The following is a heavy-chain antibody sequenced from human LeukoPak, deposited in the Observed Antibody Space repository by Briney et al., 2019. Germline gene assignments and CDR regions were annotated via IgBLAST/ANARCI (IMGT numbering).Heavy chain of an antibody. CDR1: GFSLSTSGMC. J-gene: IGHJ4*02. V-gene: IGHV2-70*11. Sequence: SGPALVKPTHTLTLTCTFSGFSLSTSGMCVSWIRQPPGKALEWLARIDWDDDKYYSTSLKTRLTISKDTSKNQVVLTMTNMDPADTATYYCARTPRDGYRRTFDYWGQGTLVTVSS. CDR2: IDWDDDK. D-gene: IGHD5-24*01. CDR3: ARTPRDGYRRTFDY.